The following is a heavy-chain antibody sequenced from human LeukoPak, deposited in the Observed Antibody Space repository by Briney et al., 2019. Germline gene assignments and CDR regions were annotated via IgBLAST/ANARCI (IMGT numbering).Heavy chain of an antibody. CDR1: GYIYTSYW. V-gene: IGHV5-51*01. D-gene: IGHD6-19*01. Sequence: GESLKISCKASGYIYTSYWIGWVRQIPGKGLEWMGIIYPGDSDTRYSPSFQGQVTISADKSISTAYLQWSSLKASDTAMYYCARRRDSSGWYSPDDAFDIWGQGTMVTVSS. CDR3: ARRRDSSGWYSPDDAFDI. J-gene: IGHJ3*02. CDR2: IYPGDSDT.